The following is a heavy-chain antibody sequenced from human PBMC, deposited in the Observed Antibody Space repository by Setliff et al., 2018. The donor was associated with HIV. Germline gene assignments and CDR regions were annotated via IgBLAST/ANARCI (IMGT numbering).Heavy chain of an antibody. CDR3: AGPRGDEAFDI. Sequence: SVKVSCKASGGTSSTHAMNWVRQAPGQGLEWMGQIISILEITDYAQEFQGRLTITADEPTNTIYMELSGLRSEDTAVYYCAGPRGDEAFDIWGQGTMVTVSS. V-gene: IGHV1-69*10. CDR1: GGTSSTHA. D-gene: IGHD3-10*01. J-gene: IGHJ3*02. CDR2: IISILEIT.